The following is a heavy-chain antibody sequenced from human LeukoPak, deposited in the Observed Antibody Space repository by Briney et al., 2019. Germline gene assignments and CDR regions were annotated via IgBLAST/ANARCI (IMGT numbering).Heavy chain of an antibody. D-gene: IGHD6-13*01. CDR3: ARQPWYGWFDP. V-gene: IGHV3-7*01. CDR2: IKQDGSEK. Sequence: GGSLRLSCAASGSTFSSYWMSWVRQAPGKGLEWVANIKQDGSEKYYVDSVKGRFTISRDNAKNSLYLQMNSLRAEDTAVYYCARQPWYGWFDPWGQGTLVTVSS. J-gene: IGHJ5*02. CDR1: GSTFSSYW.